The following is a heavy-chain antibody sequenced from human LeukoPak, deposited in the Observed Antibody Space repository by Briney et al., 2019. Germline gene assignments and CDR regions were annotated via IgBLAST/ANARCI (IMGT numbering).Heavy chain of an antibody. CDR1: GFTFSSYS. J-gene: IGHJ4*02. CDR2: ISSSSSYI. Sequence: GGSLRLSCAASGFTFSSYSMNWVRQAPGKGLEWVSSISSSSSYIYYADSVKGRFTISRDNAKNSLYLQMSTLRAEDTAVYYCARKLTGTTYFGYWGQGILVTVSS. V-gene: IGHV3-21*01. D-gene: IGHD1-1*01. CDR3: ARKLTGTTYFGY.